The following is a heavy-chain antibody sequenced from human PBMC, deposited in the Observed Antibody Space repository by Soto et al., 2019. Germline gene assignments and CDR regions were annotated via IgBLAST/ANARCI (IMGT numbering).Heavy chain of an antibody. CDR3: ARSADREGIALGIYYYYYGMDV. D-gene: IGHD6-13*01. V-gene: IGHV1-69*06. CDR2: IIPIFGTA. CDR1: GGTFSSYA. J-gene: IGHJ6*02. Sequence: SVKVSCKASGGTFSSYAISWVRQAPGQGLEWMGGIIPIFGTANYAQKFQGRVTITADKSTSAAYMELSSLRSEDTAVYYCARSADREGIALGIYYYYYGMDVWGQGTTVTVSS.